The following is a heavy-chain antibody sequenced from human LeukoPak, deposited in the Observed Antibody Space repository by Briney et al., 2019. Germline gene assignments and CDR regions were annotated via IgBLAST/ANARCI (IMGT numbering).Heavy chain of an antibody. CDR1: GFTFDDYA. J-gene: IGHJ4*02. V-gene: IGHV3-9*01. CDR3: ARPRGRQWLVPFDY. D-gene: IGHD6-19*01. Sequence: GGSLRLSCAASGFTFDDYAMHWVRQAPGKGLEWDSGISWNSGSIGYADSVKGRFTISRDNAKNSLYLQMNSLRAEDTALYYCARPRGRQWLVPFDYWGQGTLVTVSS. CDR2: ISWNSGSI.